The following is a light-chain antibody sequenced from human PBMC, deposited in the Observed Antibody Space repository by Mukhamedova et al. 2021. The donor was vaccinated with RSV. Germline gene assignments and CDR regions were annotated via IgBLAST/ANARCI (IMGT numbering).Light chain of an antibody. CDR1: QDIRNY. CDR2: DAS. V-gene: IGKV1-33*01. CDR3: QQYDNLPTFT. J-gene: IGKJ3*01. Sequence: VGDRVTITCQASQDIRNYLNWYQQKPGKAPKLLIYDASNLETGVPSRFSGSGSGTYFTFTISSLQPEDFATYYCQQYDNLPTFT.